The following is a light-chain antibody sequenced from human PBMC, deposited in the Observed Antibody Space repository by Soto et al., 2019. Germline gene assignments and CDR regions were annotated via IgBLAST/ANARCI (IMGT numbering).Light chain of an antibody. J-gene: IGKJ1*01. CDR3: QQRHTSPIT. CDR1: QVVSSR. V-gene: IGKV3D-11*01. CDR2: DAY. Sequence: EIVMTQSPGTLSLSPWERATLSCMASQVVSSRLAWYQQKPGQAPRLLIYDAYNRATGIPPRFSGSGSGTDFTLTISSLEPEDFAVYYCQQRHTSPITFGQGTKLDIK.